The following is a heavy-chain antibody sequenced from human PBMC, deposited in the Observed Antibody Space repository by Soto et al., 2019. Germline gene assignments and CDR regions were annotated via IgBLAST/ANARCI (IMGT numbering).Heavy chain of an antibody. CDR3: TTEGHSSGWGPIDY. J-gene: IGHJ4*02. CDR1: GFTFSNAW. Sequence: EVQLVESGGGLVKPGGSLRLSCAASGFTFSNAWMNWVRQAPGKGLEWVGRIKSKTDGGTTDYAAPVKGRFTISRDDSKNTLYLQTYSLKTADTAVYYCTTEGHSSGWGPIDYWGQGTLVTVSS. CDR2: IKSKTDGGTT. V-gene: IGHV3-15*07. D-gene: IGHD6-19*01.